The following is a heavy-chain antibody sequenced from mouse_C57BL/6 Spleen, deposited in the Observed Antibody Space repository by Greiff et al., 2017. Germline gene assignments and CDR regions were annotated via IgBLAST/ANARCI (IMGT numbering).Heavy chain of an antibody. CDR1: GFTFSSYA. CDR2: ISDGGSYT. Sequence: EVKVVESGGGLVKPGGSLKLSCAASGFTFSSYAMSWVRQTPEKRLEWVATISDGGSYTYYPDNVKGRFTISRDNAKNNLYLQMSHLKSEDTAMYYCARDQDYGSRRGPFAYWGQGTLVTVSA. J-gene: IGHJ3*01. CDR3: ARDQDYGSRRGPFAY. V-gene: IGHV5-4*01. D-gene: IGHD1-1*01.